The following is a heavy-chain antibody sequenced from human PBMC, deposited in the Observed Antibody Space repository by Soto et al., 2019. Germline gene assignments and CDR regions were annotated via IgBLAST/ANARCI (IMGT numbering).Heavy chain of an antibody. Sequence: QLQLQETRPGLVKPSETLSLTCTVSGASIKSRNYFWAWIRQPPGKGLEFVGSIHSSGGTYYNPSLKSRVTVSVDLSNSHFSLSLKSLTATDTAVYYCGRLAEAATGHTDFDFWGQGTLVTVSS. J-gene: IGHJ4*02. CDR1: GASIKSRNYF. V-gene: IGHV4-39*02. CDR3: GRLAEAATGHTDFDF. D-gene: IGHD2-15*01. CDR2: IHSSGGT.